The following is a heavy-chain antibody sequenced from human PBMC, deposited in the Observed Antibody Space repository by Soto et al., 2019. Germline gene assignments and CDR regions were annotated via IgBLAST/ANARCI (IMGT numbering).Heavy chain of an antibody. CDR2: ISAYNGNT. J-gene: IGHJ4*02. V-gene: IGHV1-18*01. CDR3: ARVFNYTTQWNSPYYFDY. CDR1: GYTFTSYG. D-gene: IGHD1-7*01. Sequence: ASVKVSCKASGYTFTSYGISWVRQAPGQGLEWMGWISAYNGNTNYAQKLQGRVTMTTDTSTSTAYMELRSLRSDDTAVYYCARVFNYTTQWNSPYYFDYWGQGTLVTVSS.